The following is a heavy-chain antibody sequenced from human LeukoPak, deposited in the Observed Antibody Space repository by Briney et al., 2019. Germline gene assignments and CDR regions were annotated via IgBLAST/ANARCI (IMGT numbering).Heavy chain of an antibody. CDR2: IRYDGSNK. CDR3: AKEGSTYYDSSGYRLDY. D-gene: IGHD3-22*01. Sequence: PGGSLRLSCAASGFTFCSYVMHWVRQAPGKGLEWVAFIRYDGSNKYYADSVKGRFTISRDNSKNTLYLQMNSLRAEDTAVYSCAKEGSTYYDSSGYRLDYWGQGTLVTVSS. CDR1: GFTFCSYV. V-gene: IGHV3-30*02. J-gene: IGHJ4*02.